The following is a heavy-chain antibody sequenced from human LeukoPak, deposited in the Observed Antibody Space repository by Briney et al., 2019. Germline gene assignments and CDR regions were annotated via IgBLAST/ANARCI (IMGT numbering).Heavy chain of an antibody. CDR2: INHSGST. CDR1: GGSFSGYY. J-gene: IGHJ3*02. CDR3: ARAVSGQWLVLDAFDI. D-gene: IGHD6-19*01. Sequence: SETLSLTCAVYGGSFSGYYWSWIRQPPGKGLEWIGEINHSGSTNYNPSLKSRVTISVDTSKNQFSLKLSSVTAADTAVYYCARAVSGQWLVLDAFDIWGQGTMVTVSS. V-gene: IGHV4-34*01.